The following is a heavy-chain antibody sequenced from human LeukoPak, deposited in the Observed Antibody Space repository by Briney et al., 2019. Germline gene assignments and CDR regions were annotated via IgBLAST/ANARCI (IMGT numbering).Heavy chain of an antibody. CDR3: ARALGDDSSGYYDY. J-gene: IGHJ4*02. D-gene: IGHD3-22*01. CDR2: IYHSGST. Sequence: PSQTLSLTSAVSGGSISSGGYSWSWIRQPPGKGLEWIGYIYHSGSTYYNPSLKSRVTISVDRSKNQFSLKLSSVAAADTAVYYCARALGDDSSGYYDYWGQGTLVTVSS. CDR1: GGSISSGGYS. V-gene: IGHV4-30-2*01.